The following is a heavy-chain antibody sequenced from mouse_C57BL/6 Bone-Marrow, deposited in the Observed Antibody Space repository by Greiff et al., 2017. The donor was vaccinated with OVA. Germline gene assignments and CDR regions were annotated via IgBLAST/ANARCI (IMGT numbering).Heavy chain of an antibody. CDR3: TRVAYYSNCFDY. V-gene: IGHV5-9-1*02. CDR2: ISSGGDYI. J-gene: IGHJ2*01. D-gene: IGHD2-5*01. CDR1: GFTFSSYA. Sequence: EVHLVESGEGLVKPGGSLKLSCAASGFTFSSYAMSWVRQTPEKRLEWVAYISSGGDYIYYADTVKGRFTISRDNARNTLYLQMSSLKSEDTAMYYCTRVAYYSNCFDYWGQGTTLTVSS.